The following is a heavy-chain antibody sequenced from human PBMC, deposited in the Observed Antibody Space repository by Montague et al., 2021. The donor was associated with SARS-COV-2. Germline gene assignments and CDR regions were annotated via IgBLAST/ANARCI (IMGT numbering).Heavy chain of an antibody. CDR2: ISDSGST. CDR3: VRHPHYDGLNGPPDF. J-gene: IGHJ4*02. D-gene: IGHD3-9*01. Sequence: SETLSLTCTVSGGSISSFYWSWFRQPPGKGLERIGYISDSGSTNYNPSLTSRVTMSVDTPKNQFSLRLTSVTAADTAFYYCVRHPHYDGLNGPPDFWDQGTLVTVSS. V-gene: IGHV4-59*08. CDR1: GGSISSFY.